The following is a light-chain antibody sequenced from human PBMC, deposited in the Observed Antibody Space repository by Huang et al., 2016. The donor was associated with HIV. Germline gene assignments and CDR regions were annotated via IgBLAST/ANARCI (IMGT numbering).Light chain of an antibody. CDR1: QSISNY. Sequence: EIVLTQSPATLSLSPGERATLSCRASQSISNYLIWYQQKPGQAPRLLLYDASNRATGIPDRFSGRGSGTDFNLTISSLEPEDFAIYYCQHRRTWPPVTFGQGTRLDI. J-gene: IGKJ5*01. CDR3: QHRRTWPPVT. V-gene: IGKV3-11*01. CDR2: DAS.